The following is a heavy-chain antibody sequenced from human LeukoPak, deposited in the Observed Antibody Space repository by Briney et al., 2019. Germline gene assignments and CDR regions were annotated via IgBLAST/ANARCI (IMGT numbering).Heavy chain of an antibody. CDR2: INPNSGGT. Sequence: GASVKVSCKASGYTFTGYYMHWVRQAPGQGLEWMGWINPNSGGTNYAQKFQGRVTMTRDTSISTAYMELSRLRSDDTAVYYCARGRGTHYYDSGGYKSDYYYFYGMDVWGQGTTVTVSS. V-gene: IGHV1-2*02. CDR3: ARGRGTHYYDSGGYKSDYYYFYGMDV. D-gene: IGHD3-22*01. J-gene: IGHJ6*02. CDR1: GYTFTGYY.